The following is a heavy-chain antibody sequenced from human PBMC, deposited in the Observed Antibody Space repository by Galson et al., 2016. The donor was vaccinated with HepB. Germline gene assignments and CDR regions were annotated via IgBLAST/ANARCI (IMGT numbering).Heavy chain of an antibody. Sequence: SVKVSCKASGDAFSNSLINWVRHTPGHGLEWMGDITPFFGTTDYAQKFQDRVSITAGKSTTTAYMELNSLISGDTAIYFCARSRLAAAALHYFDSWGQGTLVTVSS. D-gene: IGHD6-13*01. CDR1: GDAFSNSL. J-gene: IGHJ4*02. CDR2: ITPFFGTT. CDR3: ARSRLAAAALHYFDS. V-gene: IGHV1-69*06.